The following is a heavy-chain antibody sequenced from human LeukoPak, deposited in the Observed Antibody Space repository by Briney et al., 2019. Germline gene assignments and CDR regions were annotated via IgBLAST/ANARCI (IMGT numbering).Heavy chain of an antibody. J-gene: IGHJ1*01. Sequence: GGSLRLSCAASGFTFSSYSMNWVRQAPGKGLEWISYISSGSSTIYYADSVKGRFTISRDNAKNSLYLQMNSLGAEDMAVYYCARGSDLKYFQYWGQGTLVTVSS. CDR2: ISSGSSTI. CDR3: ARGSDLKYFQY. CDR1: GFTFSSYS. V-gene: IGHV3-48*01.